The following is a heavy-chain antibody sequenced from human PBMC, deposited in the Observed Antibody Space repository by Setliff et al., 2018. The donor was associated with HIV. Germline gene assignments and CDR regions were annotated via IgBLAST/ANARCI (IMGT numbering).Heavy chain of an antibody. D-gene: IGHD3-9*01. Sequence: GGSLRLSCAASGFTFDDYAMHWVRQPPGKGLEWVASIGRDSNHIGYVDSVKGRFTISRDNAKNSLYLQMNSLRAEDTAVYYCARQATYYDILTGYYGYQYYYMDVWGKGTTVTVS. CDR2: IGRDSNHI. CDR3: ARQATYYDILTGYYGYQYYYMDV. CDR1: GFTFDDYA. J-gene: IGHJ6*03. V-gene: IGHV3-9*01.